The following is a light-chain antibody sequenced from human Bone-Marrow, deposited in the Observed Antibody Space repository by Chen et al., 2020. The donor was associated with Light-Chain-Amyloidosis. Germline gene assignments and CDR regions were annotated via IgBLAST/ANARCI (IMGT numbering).Light chain of an antibody. V-gene: IGLV3-21*02. CDR2: DDS. CDR3: QVWDRSSDRPV. CDR1: NIGSTS. Sequence: SYVLTQPSSVSVAPGQTATIACGGNNIGSTSVHWYQQTPGQAPLLVVYDDSDRPSGILERLSGSTSGTTATLTISRVEAGDEADYYCQVWDRSSDRPVFGGGTKLTVL. J-gene: IGLJ3*02.